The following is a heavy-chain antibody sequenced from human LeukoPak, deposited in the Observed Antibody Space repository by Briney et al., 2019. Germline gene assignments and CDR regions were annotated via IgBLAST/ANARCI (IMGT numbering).Heavy chain of an antibody. CDR1: GFTFSSYA. D-gene: IGHD5-24*01. CDR2: ISGSGGST. J-gene: IGHJ4*02. Sequence: GRSLRLSCAASGFTFSSYAMSRVRQAPGKGLEWVSAISGSGGSTYYADSVKGRFTISRDNSKNTLYLQMNSLRAEDTAVYYCARGGYGYNFFDYWGQGTLVTVSS. V-gene: IGHV3-23*01. CDR3: ARGGYGYNFFDY.